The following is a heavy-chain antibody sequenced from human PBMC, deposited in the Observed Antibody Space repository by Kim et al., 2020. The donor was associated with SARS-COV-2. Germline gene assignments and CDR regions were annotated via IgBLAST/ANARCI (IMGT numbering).Heavy chain of an antibody. D-gene: IGHD6-19*01. CDR3: ARAGYSSGADY. J-gene: IGHJ4*02. V-gene: IGHV1-46*01. CDR2: T. Sequence: TSYAQEFQGRVTMTRDTSTSTVYMELSSLRSEDTAVYYCARAGYSSGADYWGQGTLVTVSS.